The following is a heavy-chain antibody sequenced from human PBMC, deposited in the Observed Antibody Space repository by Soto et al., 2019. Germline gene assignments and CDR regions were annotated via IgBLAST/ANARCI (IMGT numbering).Heavy chain of an antibody. D-gene: IGHD6-19*01. V-gene: IGHV4-39*07. CDR1: GGSMSTSDYC. CDR2: IDYRGTA. Sequence: SETLSLTWTVSGGSMSTSDYCWGWIRQTPGKGLEYIGNIDYRGTASYNPSLKSRVTISIDTPKNQFSLKLSFVTAADTAIYYCARDSLGIAVLGTGRSKNNWFDPWGQGTLVTVSS. J-gene: IGHJ5*02. CDR3: ARDSLGIAVLGTGRSKNNWFDP.